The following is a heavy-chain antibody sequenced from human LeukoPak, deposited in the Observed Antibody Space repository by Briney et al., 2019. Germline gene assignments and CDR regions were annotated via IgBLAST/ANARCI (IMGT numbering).Heavy chain of an antibody. V-gene: IGHV4-59*08. CDR2: IYYSGST. J-gene: IGHJ4*02. D-gene: IGHD4-17*01. CDR1: GGSISSYY. Sequence: SETLSLTCTAPGGSISSYYWSWIRQPPGKGLDWIGYIYYSGSTNYNPSLKSRVTISVDTSKNQFSLKLSSVTAADTAVYYCARQDDGDYVFDYWGQGTLVTVSS. CDR3: ARQDDGDYVFDY.